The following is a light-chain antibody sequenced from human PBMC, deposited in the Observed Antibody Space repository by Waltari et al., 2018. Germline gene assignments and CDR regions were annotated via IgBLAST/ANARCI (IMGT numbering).Light chain of an antibody. CDR2: TDI. J-gene: IGLJ3*02. CDR3: ATWDDSLSAWV. Sequence: QSVVTQPPSASGTPGQGVTISCSGSSSNIGSNTVSWYQEVPGTAPKLLIYTDIQRPAWVPERCSGSKSGTSASLAISGLQSDDEADYYCATWDDSLSAWVFGGGTKLTVL. CDR1: SSNIGSNT. V-gene: IGLV1-44*01.